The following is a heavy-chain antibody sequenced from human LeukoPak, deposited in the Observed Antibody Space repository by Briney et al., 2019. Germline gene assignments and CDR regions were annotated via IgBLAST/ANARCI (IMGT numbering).Heavy chain of an antibody. Sequence: GGSLRLSCAASGFTFSDHSMICVRQAPGRGLEWVSSSSRTDNTYYADSLRGRFTISRDNAKNSLYLQMNSLRAEDTAVYYCGRANYQLHQDSWGQGTLVTVSS. J-gene: IGHJ4*02. V-gene: IGHV3-21*01. CDR1: GFTFSDHS. CDR3: GRANYQLHQDS. CDR2: SSRTDNT. D-gene: IGHD2-2*01.